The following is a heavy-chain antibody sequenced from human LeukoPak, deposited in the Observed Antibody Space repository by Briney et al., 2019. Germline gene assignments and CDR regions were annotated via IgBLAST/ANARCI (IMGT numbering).Heavy chain of an antibody. V-gene: IGHV4-61*01. CDR3: ARDYYDSSGYYYETNLWAFDI. Sequence: SETLSLTCTVSGGSVSSGSYYWSWIRQPPGKGLEWIGYIYYSGSTNYNPSLKSRVTISVDTSKNQFSLKLSSVTAADTAVYYCARDYYDSSGYYYETNLWAFDIWGQGTMVTVYS. CDR2: IYYSGST. CDR1: GGSVSSGSYY. D-gene: IGHD3-22*01. J-gene: IGHJ3*02.